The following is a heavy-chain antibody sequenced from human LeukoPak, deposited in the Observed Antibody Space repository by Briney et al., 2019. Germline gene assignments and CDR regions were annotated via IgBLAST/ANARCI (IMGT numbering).Heavy chain of an antibody. D-gene: IGHD3-16*02. V-gene: IGHV4-34*01. CDR2: INHSGST. Sequence: PSETLSLTCAVYGGSFSGYYWSWIRQPPGKGLEWIGEINHSGSTNYNPSLKSRVTISVDTSKNQFSLKLSSVTAADTAVYYCARIPPPPYDYVWGTYRVGAFDIWGQGTMVTVSS. CDR1: GGSFSGYY. CDR3: ARIPPPPYDYVWGTYRVGAFDI. J-gene: IGHJ3*02.